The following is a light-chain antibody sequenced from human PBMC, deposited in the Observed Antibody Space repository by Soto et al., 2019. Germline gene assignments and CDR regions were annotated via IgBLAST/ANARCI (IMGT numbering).Light chain of an antibody. J-gene: IGKJ2*01. CDR1: QGVLNS. CDR2: SIS. V-gene: IGKV1-9*01. CDR3: QQLYTYPHT. Sequence: IHVTQSPSILSASVGDSVTITCRTSQGVLNSFAWYQQKSGKAPRLLIYSISSLKSGVPSRFSGSGSGAEFTLTITTLQPEDFATYFCQQLYTYPHTFGLGTQLQI.